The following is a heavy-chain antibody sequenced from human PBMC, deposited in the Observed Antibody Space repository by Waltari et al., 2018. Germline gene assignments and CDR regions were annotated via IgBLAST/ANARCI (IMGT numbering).Heavy chain of an antibody. V-gene: IGHV1-2*02. CDR3: ARDGGFDF. Sequence: FIDHYWHGVRQGPGQGLEWMGWMNPNSGGTNYAQKFQGRVIMTRDTSTSTAYMELSRITSDDTAIYYCARDGGFDFWGQGSLVTVSS. J-gene: IGHJ4*02. D-gene: IGHD2-15*01. CDR2: MNPNSGGT. CDR1: FIDHY.